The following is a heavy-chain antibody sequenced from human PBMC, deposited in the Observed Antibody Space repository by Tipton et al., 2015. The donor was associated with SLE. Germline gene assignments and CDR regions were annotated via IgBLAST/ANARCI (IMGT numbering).Heavy chain of an antibody. J-gene: IGHJ4*02. CDR2: IYYSGSS. Sequence: TLSLTCTVSDGSISTDGYFWSWIRRRPGTGLEWIGYIYYSGSSYYSPSLESRITLSVDTSENQFSPKLSSVTAADTAVYYCATQGYYDSSFDYWGQGTLVTVSS. CDR3: ATQGYYDSSFDY. CDR1: DGSISTDGYF. D-gene: IGHD3-16*01. V-gene: IGHV4-31*03.